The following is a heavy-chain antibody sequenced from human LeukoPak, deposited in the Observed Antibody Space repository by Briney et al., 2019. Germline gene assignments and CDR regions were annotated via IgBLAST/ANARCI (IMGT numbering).Heavy chain of an antibody. D-gene: IGHD5-12*01. CDR3: AGVPLWWLTPFDV. V-gene: IGHV4-34*01. CDR1: VGSLSPHY. Sequence: PEPLFLTCAVSVGSLSPHYWSWSRPPLGKGVEWIGEINNRGTTNYSASLRGRATISGDTSKNQFSLRLTSVTAEATAIYYCAGVPLWWLTPFDVWGQGTLATVSS. CDR2: INNRGTT. J-gene: IGHJ4*02.